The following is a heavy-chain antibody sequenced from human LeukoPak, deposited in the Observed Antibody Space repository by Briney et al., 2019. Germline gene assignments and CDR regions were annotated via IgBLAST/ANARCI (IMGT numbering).Heavy chain of an antibody. V-gene: IGHV3-7*01. J-gene: IGHJ3*02. Sequence: GGSLRLSCAASGFTFSSYWMSWVRQAPGKGLEWVANIKQDGNEKYYVESVKGRFTISRDNAKNSLYLQMNSLRAEDTAVYYCASCPFNFQSEHDAFDIWGQGTMVTVSS. CDR3: ASCPFNFQSEHDAFDI. D-gene: IGHD1-20*01. CDR1: GFTFSSYW. CDR2: IKQDGNEK.